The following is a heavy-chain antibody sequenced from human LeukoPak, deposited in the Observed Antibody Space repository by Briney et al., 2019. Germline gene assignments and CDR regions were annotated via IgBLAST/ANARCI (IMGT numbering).Heavy chain of an antibody. Sequence: SETLSLTCIVPGGSIGSRIYYWGWIRQPPGKGLEWIGSFHYSGTTYYNPSLKSRVTISVDTSKNQFSLKLNSVTAADTAVYYCARQPSSMTTVTTFDYWGQGTLVTVSS. D-gene: IGHD4-11*01. V-gene: IGHV4-39*01. J-gene: IGHJ4*02. CDR2: FHYSGTT. CDR3: ARQPSSMTTVTTFDY. CDR1: GGSIGSRIYY.